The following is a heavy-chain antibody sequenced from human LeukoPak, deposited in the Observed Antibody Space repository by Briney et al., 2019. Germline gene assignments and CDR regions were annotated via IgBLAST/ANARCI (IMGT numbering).Heavy chain of an antibody. J-gene: IGHJ6*04. Sequence: NPSETLSLTCAVYGGSFSGYYWSWIRQPPGKGLEWIGEINHSGSTNYNPSLKSRVTISVDTSKNQFSLKLSSVTAADTAVYYCARIRAEGVWGKGTTVTVSP. CDR2: INHSGST. V-gene: IGHV4-34*01. CDR3: ARIRAEGV. CDR1: GGSFSGYY.